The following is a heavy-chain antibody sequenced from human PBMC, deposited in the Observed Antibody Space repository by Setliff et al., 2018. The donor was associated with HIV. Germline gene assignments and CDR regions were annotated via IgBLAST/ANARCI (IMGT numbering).Heavy chain of an antibody. J-gene: IGHJ4*02. CDR3: ARGGATAVWDLTD. D-gene: IGHD1-26*01. Sequence: SETLSLTCIVSGASFTDHYWSWIRQPPGKGLEWIGYVFHTGDTAYNPSLESRVTMSLDRSKNQFALQMTSVTTADTAVYYCARGGATAVWDLTDWGQGILVTVSS. CDR2: VFHTGDT. V-gene: IGHV4-59*11. CDR1: GASFTDHY.